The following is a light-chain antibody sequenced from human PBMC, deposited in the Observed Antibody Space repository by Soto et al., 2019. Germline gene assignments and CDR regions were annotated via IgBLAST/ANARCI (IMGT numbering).Light chain of an antibody. CDR3: QQVKSYPRN. CDR2: EES. CDR1: QGISSY. V-gene: IGKV1D-8*03. Sequence: VIWMTQSPSLLSASTGDRVTISCRMSQGISSYLAWYQQKPGKAPRLLIYEESTLHSGVPSRFSGRKVGTQFILTIDSLQPEDFATYYCQQVKSYPRNFGGGTKVDIK. J-gene: IGKJ4*01.